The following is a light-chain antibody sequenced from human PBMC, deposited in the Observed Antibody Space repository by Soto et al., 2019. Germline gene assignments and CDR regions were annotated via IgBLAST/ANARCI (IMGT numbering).Light chain of an antibody. Sequence: DMQMTQYPSTLSAFVGDRVTITCRASQSISSWLAWYQQKPGKAPKLLIYKASSLGSGVPSRFSGSGSGTEFTLTISSLQPDDFATYYCQQYNSYPITFGQGTRLEIK. CDR1: QSISSW. V-gene: IGKV1-5*03. CDR3: QQYNSYPIT. J-gene: IGKJ5*01. CDR2: KAS.